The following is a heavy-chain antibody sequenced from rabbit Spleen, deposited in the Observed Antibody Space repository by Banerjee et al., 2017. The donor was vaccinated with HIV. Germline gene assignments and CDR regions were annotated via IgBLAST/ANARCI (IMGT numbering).Heavy chain of an antibody. CDR3: ARDSGTYDYIDVYFNL. CDR1: GFSFSSSYY. D-gene: IGHD6-1*01. CDR2: MYPDGVGST. V-gene: IGHV1S40*01. J-gene: IGHJ4*01. Sequence: QSLEESGGDMVKPGASLTHTCTASGFSFSSSYYMCWVRQAPGKGLEWIGCMYPDGVGSTAYASWAKGRFTISKTSSTTVTLQMTSLTAADTATYFCARDSGTYDYIDVYFNLWGQGTLVTVS.